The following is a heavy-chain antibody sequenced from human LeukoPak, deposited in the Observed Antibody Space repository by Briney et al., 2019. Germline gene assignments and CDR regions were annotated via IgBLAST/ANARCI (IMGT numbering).Heavy chain of an antibody. CDR1: GFTFSSYA. CDR2: IYSGGST. V-gene: IGHV3-66*01. J-gene: IGHJ6*02. Sequence: PGGSLRLSCAASGFTFSSYAMSWVRQAPGKGLEWVSVIYSGGSTYYADSVKGRFTISRDNSKNTLYLQMNSLRAEDTAVYYCAGVYGGHASDVWGQGTTVTVSS. D-gene: IGHD5/OR15-5a*01. CDR3: AGVYGGHASDV.